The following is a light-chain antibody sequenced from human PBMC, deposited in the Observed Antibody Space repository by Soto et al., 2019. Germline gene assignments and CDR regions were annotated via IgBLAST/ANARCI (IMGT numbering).Light chain of an antibody. V-gene: IGLV4-60*02. Sequence: QLVLTLSSSASASLGSSVKLTCTLSSGHSSYIIAWHQQQPGKAPRYLMKLEGSGSYNKGSGVPDRFSGSSSGADRYLTISPVQFEYVAHHYSETWDSNTHTVFGGGTKLTVL. CDR3: ETWDSNTHTV. CDR2: LEGSGSY. CDR1: SGHSSYI. J-gene: IGLJ3*02.